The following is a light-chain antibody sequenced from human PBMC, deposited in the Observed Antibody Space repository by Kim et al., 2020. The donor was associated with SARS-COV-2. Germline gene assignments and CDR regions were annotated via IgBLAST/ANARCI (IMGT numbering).Light chain of an antibody. CDR3: QQYNNWPYT. CDR1: QSVSSN. Sequence: SVSPGERATLSCRASQSVSSNLAWYQQKPGQAPGLLIYGASTRATGIPARFSGVGSGTEFTLTISSLQSEDFAIYYCQQYNNWPYTFGQGTKLEI. CDR2: GAS. V-gene: IGKV3-15*01. J-gene: IGKJ2*01.